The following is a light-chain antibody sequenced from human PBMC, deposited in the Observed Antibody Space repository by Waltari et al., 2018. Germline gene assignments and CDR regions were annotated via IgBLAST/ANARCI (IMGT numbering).Light chain of an antibody. J-gene: IGKJ1*01. CDR1: QSVSRWS. CDR3: QKYGTLPAT. V-gene: IGKV3-20*01. CDR2: GAS. Sequence: EIVLTQSPGTLSLSPGERATLSCRASQSVSRWSAWYQQKPGQPPRLLIYGASSRANGIPDRFSGSGSGTDFSLTISRLEPEDSAVYYCQKYGTLPATFGQGTKVEVK.